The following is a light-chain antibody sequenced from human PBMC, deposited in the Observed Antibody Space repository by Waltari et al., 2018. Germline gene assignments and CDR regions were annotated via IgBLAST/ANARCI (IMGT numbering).Light chain of an antibody. V-gene: IGKV3-20*01. CDR2: GAS. CDR1: QSFSRS. CDR3: QNYVRLPVT. Sequence: SCRASQSFSRSLAWYQQKPGQAPRLLIYGASSRATGIPDRFSGSGSGTDFSLTISRLEPEDFAVYYCQNYVRLPVTFGQGTKVEIK. J-gene: IGKJ1*01.